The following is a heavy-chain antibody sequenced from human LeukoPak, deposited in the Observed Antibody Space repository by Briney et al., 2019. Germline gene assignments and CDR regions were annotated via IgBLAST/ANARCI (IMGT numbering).Heavy chain of an antibody. Sequence: GGSLRLSCAASGFTFSSYSMNWVRQAPGKGLECVSYIRSSSSTIYYADSVKGRFTISRDNAKNSLYLQMNSLRDEVTAVYYCARDRVTGTSRGSEIDYWGQGTLVTVSS. CDR2: IRSSSSTI. CDR3: ARDRVTGTSRGSEIDY. V-gene: IGHV3-48*02. J-gene: IGHJ4*02. D-gene: IGHD1-20*01. CDR1: GFTFSSYS.